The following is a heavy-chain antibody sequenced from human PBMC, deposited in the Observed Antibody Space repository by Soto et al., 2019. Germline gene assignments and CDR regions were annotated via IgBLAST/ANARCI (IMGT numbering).Heavy chain of an antibody. Sequence: SETLSLTCTVSGCSISSSSYYWGWIRQPPGKGLEWIGSIYYSGSTYYNPSLKSRVTISVDTSKNQFSLKLSSVTAADTAVYYCARTDTAMVRDPYFDYWGQGTLVTVSS. D-gene: IGHD5-18*01. V-gene: IGHV4-39*01. J-gene: IGHJ4*02. CDR2: IYYSGST. CDR3: ARTDTAMVRDPYFDY. CDR1: GCSISSSSYY.